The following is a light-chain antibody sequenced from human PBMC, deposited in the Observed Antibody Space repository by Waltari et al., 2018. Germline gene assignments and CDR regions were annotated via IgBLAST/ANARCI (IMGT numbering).Light chain of an antibody. CDR1: SSNIGSNI. Sequence: RVTISCSGSSSNIGSNIVNWYQQVPGTTPKLLIYRNDQRPSGVPDRFSGSKSGTSASLAISGLRSEDEADYYCAAWDDTLNGRWEFGGGTKLTVL. CDR3: AAWDDTLNGRWE. CDR2: RND. V-gene: IGLV1-44*01. J-gene: IGLJ3*02.